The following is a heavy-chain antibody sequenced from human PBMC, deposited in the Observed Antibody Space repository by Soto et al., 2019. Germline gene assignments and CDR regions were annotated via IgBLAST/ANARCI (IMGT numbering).Heavy chain of an antibody. CDR2: INPNSGGT. CDR1: GYTFTGYY. V-gene: IGHV1-2*02. CDR3: PRANSGSYYRVSVPAYP. J-gene: IGHJ5*02. D-gene: IGHD1-26*01. Sequence: ASVKVSCKASGYTFTGYYMHWVRQAPGQGLEWMGWINPNSGGTNYAQKFQGRVTMTRDTSISTAYMELSRLRSDDTAVYYCPRANSGSYYRVSVPAYPCGQRTLVTVSS.